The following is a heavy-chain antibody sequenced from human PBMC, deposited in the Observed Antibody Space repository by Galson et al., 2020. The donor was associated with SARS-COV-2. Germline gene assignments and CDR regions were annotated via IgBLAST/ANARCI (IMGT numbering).Heavy chain of an antibody. D-gene: IGHD6-13*01. CDR3: AREKDDYTSSWYDY. CDR1: GFTFSSSA. V-gene: IGHV3-30*04. J-gene: IGHJ4*02. Sequence: GGSLRLSCRASGFTFSSSAMHWVRQAPGKGLEWVAIISYDGTKRYNLDSVKGRFTISRDNSKNTLYLQMDSLTTEDTALYYCAREKDDYTSSWYDYWGQGTLVTVSS. CDR2: ISYDGTKR.